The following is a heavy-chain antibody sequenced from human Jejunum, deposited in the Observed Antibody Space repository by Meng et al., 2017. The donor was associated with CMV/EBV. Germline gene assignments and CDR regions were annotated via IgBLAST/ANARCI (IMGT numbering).Heavy chain of an antibody. J-gene: IGHJ6*02. V-gene: IGHV4-34*01. D-gene: IGHD3-22*01. CDR2: INHSGST. CDR3: ARESMIPVSRYYFYVMDV. Sequence: FSGYYWSWIRQPPGKGLEWIGEINHSGSTNYNPSLKSRVTISVDTSKNQFSLKLSSVTAADTAVYYCARESMIPVSRYYFYVMDVWGQGTTVTVSS. CDR1: FSGYY.